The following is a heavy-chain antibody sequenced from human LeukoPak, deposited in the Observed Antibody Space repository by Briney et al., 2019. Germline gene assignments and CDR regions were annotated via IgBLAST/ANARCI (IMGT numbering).Heavy chain of an antibody. CDR3: AREDTAFDI. Sequence: GGSLRLSCAASGFTFSSYTMTWVRQAPGKGLEWVAVIWYDGSNKYYADSVKGRFTISRDNSKNTLYLQMNSLRAEDTAVYYCAREDTAFDIWGQGTMVTVSS. J-gene: IGHJ3*02. CDR2: IWYDGSNK. V-gene: IGHV3-33*08. D-gene: IGHD5-18*01. CDR1: GFTFSSYT.